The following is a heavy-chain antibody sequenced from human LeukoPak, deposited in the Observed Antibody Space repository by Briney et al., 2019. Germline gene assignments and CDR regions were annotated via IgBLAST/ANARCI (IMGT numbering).Heavy chain of an antibody. Sequence: ASVKVSCKASGYTFTSYYMHWVRQAPGQGLEWMGIINPSGGSTSYAQKFQGRVTMTRDMSTSTVYMGLSSLRSEDTAVYYCARAPYGDYGGGWFDPWGQGTLVTVSS. V-gene: IGHV1-46*01. CDR2: INPSGGST. J-gene: IGHJ5*02. CDR3: ARAPYGDYGGGWFDP. CDR1: GYTFTSYY. D-gene: IGHD4-17*01.